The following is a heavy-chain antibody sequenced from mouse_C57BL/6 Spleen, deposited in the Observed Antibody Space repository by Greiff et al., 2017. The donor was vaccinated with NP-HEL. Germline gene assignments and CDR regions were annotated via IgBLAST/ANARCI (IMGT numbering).Heavy chain of an antibody. Sequence: EVQGVESGPELVKPGASVKISCKASGYSFTDYNMNWVKQSNGKSLEWIGVINPNYGTTSYNQKFKGKATLTVDQSSSTAYMQLNSLTSEDSAVYYCAREGGTTVVAWKNAMDYWGQGTSVTVSS. D-gene: IGHD1-1*01. CDR2: INPNYGTT. CDR1: GYSFTDYN. CDR3: AREGGTTVVAWKNAMDY. V-gene: IGHV1-39*01. J-gene: IGHJ4*01.